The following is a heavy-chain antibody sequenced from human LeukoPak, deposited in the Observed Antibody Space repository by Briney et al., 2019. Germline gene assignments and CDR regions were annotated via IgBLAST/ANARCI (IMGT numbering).Heavy chain of an antibody. Sequence: ASVKVSCKASGYTFTGYYMHWVRQAPGQGLEWMGWINPNSGGTNYAQKFHGRVTMTRDTSISTAYMELSSLRSDDTAVYYCATEGTDSGSYDYWGQGTLVTVSS. CDR2: INPNSGGT. J-gene: IGHJ4*02. CDR3: ATEGTDSGSYDY. V-gene: IGHV1-2*02. CDR1: GYTFTGYY. D-gene: IGHD1-26*01.